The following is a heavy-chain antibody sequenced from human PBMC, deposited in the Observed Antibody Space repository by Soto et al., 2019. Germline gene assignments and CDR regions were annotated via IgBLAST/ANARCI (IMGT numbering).Heavy chain of an antibody. V-gene: IGHV4-31*03. D-gene: IGHD3-3*01. CDR3: ARDPTDFWSGQYYGMDV. Sequence: QVQLQESGPGLVKPSQTLSLTCTVSGGSISSGGYYWSWIRQHPGKGLEWIGYIYYSGSTYYNPSLKSRVTISVDTSKNQFSLKLSSVTAADTAVYYCARDPTDFWSGQYYGMDVLGQGTTVTVSS. J-gene: IGHJ6*02. CDR1: GGSISSGGYY. CDR2: IYYSGST.